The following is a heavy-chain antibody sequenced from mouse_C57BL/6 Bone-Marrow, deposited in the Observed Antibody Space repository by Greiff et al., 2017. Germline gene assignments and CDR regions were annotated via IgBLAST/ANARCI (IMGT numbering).Heavy chain of an antibody. CDR2: ISSGSSTI. D-gene: IGHD1-1*02. CDR1: GFTFSDYG. J-gene: IGHJ4*01. CDR3: ARGSYPYYYDMDY. V-gene: IGHV5-17*01. Sequence: EVKLMESGGGLVKPGGSLKLSCAASGFTFSDYGMHWVRQAPEKGLEWVAYISSGSSTIYYADTVKGRFTISRDNAKNTLFLQMTSLRSEDTAMYYWARGSYPYYYDMDYWGQGTSATVAS.